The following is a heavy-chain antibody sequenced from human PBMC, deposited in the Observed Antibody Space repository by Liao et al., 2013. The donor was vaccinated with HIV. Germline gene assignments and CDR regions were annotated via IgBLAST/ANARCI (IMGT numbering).Heavy chain of an antibody. J-gene: IGHJ4*02. CDR1: GGSFSGYY. CDR3: ARDLGSYPMTFDY. CDR2: IYTSGST. Sequence: QVQLQQWGAGLLKPSETLSLTCAVYGGSFSGYYWSWIRQPAGKGLEWIGRIYTSGSTNYNPSLKSRVTMSVDTSKNQFSLKLSSVTAADTAVYYCARDLGSYPMTFDYWGQGTLVTVSS. D-gene: IGHD1-26*01. V-gene: IGHV4-59*10.